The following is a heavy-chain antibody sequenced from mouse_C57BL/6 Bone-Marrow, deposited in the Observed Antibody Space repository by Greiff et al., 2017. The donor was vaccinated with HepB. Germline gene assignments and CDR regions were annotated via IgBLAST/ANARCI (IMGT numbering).Heavy chain of an antibody. CDR3: ARGDYYGHWYFDV. V-gene: IGHV1-81*01. D-gene: IGHD1-1*01. Sequence: VQLQQSGAELARPGASVKLSCKASGYTFTSYGISWVKQRTGQGLEWIGEIYPRSGNTYYNEKFKGKATLTADKSSSTAYMELRSLTSEDSAVYFCARGDYYGHWYFDVWGTGTTVTVSS. J-gene: IGHJ1*03. CDR2: IYPRSGNT. CDR1: GYTFTSYG.